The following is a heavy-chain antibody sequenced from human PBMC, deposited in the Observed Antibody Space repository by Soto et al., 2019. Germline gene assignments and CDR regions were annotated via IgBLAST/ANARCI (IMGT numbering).Heavy chain of an antibody. J-gene: IGHJ3*01. CDR1: GGSINNYY. CDR2: IYYTGTT. Sequence: PSETLSLTCTVSGGSINNYYWSWIRQPPWKGLEWIGYIYYTGTTNYNPSLQSRVIISLDTSKSQVSLRLNSVTAADTAVYYCARVAFGHLDAFHLWGQGTMVTVSS. D-gene: IGHD3-16*01. V-gene: IGHV4-59*01. CDR3: ARVAFGHLDAFHL.